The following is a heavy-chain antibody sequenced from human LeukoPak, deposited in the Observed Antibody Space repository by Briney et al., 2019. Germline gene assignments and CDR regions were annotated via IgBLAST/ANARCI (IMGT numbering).Heavy chain of an antibody. CDR3: ARVLEYCSSTSCYAFDI. J-gene: IGHJ3*02. V-gene: IGHV3-11*04. Sequence: GGSLRLSCAASGFTFSDYYMSGIRQAPGKGLEWVSYISSSGSTIYYADSVKGRFTISRDNAKNSLYLQMNSLRAEDTAVYYCARVLEYCSSTSCYAFDIWGQGTMVTVSS. CDR2: ISSSGSTI. D-gene: IGHD2-2*01. CDR1: GFTFSDYY.